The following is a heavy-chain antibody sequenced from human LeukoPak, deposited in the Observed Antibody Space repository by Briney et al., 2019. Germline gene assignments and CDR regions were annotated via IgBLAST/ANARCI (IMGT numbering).Heavy chain of an antibody. D-gene: IGHD2/OR15-2a*01. CDR2: IYYSGST. Sequence: SETLSLTCTVSGGSISSYYWSWIRQPPGKGLEWSGYIYYSGSTNYNPSLKSRVTISVDTSKNQFSLKLSSVTAADTAVYYCARARLLAPVQGHYMDVWGKGTTVTVSS. J-gene: IGHJ6*03. CDR3: ARARLLAPVQGHYMDV. CDR1: GGSISSYY. V-gene: IGHV4-59*01.